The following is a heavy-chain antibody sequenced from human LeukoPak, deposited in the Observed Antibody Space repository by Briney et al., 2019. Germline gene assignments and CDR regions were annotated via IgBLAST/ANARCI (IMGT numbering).Heavy chain of an antibody. Sequence: ASVKVSCKASGYTFTNYGFGWLRQAPGQGPEWMGWISAYNGNTNYAPKFQGRVTLTTDTSTTTAYMELTTLRSDDTAVYYCARVYSNSHEPDYWGQGTLVTVSS. V-gene: IGHV1-18*01. CDR1: GYTFTNYG. CDR3: ARVYSNSHEPDY. J-gene: IGHJ4*02. CDR2: ISAYNGNT. D-gene: IGHD6-13*01.